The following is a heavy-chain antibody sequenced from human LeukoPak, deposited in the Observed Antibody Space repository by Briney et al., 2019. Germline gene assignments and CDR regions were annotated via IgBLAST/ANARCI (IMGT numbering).Heavy chain of an antibody. Sequence: GASVKVSCKASGYTFTSYDINWVRQATGQGLEWMGWMNPNSGNTGYAQKFQGRVTMTRNTSISTAYMELSSLRSEDTAVYYCARVRSCYGSGSFGYWGQGTLVTVSS. CDR2: MNPNSGNT. V-gene: IGHV1-8*01. CDR3: ARVRSCYGSGSFGY. D-gene: IGHD3-10*01. CDR1: GYTFTSYD. J-gene: IGHJ4*02.